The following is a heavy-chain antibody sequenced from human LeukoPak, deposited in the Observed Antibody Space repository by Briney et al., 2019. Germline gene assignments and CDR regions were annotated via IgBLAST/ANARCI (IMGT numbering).Heavy chain of an antibody. CDR2: ISAYNGNT. CDR1: GYTFTSYG. Sequence: ASVKVSCKASGYTFTSYGISWVRQAPGQGLEWMGWISAYNGNTNYAQKLQGRVTMTTDTSTSTAYMELRSLRSDDTAVYYCARSRNTITIFGVDDRGYFDYSGQGTLVTVSS. V-gene: IGHV1-18*01. CDR3: ARSRNTITIFGVDDRGYFDY. J-gene: IGHJ4*02. D-gene: IGHD3-3*01.